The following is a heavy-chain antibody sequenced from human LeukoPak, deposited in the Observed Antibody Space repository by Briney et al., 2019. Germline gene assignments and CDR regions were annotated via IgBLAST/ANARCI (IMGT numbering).Heavy chain of an antibody. CDR1: GFTFSDYY. Sequence: PGGSLRLSCAASGFTFSDYYMSWIRQAPGKGLEWVSYISSSGSPIYYADSVKGRFTISRDNAKNSLYLQMNSLRAEDTAVYYCARASDPYYDFWSGYYQSPDFDYWGQGTLVTVSS. J-gene: IGHJ4*02. CDR3: ARASDPYYDFWSGYYQSPDFDY. D-gene: IGHD3-3*01. CDR2: ISSSGSPI. V-gene: IGHV3-11*04.